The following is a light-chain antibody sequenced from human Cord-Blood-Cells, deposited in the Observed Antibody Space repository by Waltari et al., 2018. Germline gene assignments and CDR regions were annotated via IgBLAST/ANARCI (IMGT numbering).Light chain of an antibody. CDR2: ATS. CDR1: QRISSY. V-gene: IGKV1-39*01. Sequence: DIQMTQSPSSLSAFVGDRVTLTCRASQRISSYLNWYQQKPGKAPKLLIYATSSLQSGVPSRFSGSGSGTDFTLTISSLQPEDFATYYCQQSYSTPWTFGQGTKVEIK. CDR3: QQSYSTPWT. J-gene: IGKJ1*01.